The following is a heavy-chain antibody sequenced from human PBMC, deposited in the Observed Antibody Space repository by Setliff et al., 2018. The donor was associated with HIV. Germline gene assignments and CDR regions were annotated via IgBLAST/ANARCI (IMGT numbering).Heavy chain of an antibody. V-gene: IGHV3-30*01. CDR2: ISSDVSDK. J-gene: IGHJ4*02. CDR3: SRHLGYCSTTNSC. D-gene: IGHD2-2*03. Sequence: PGGSLRLSCAASGFAFRNYIFHWVRQAPGKGLEWVAIISSDVSDKTYAESVKGRFTVSRDNSKNTLYLQMNSLRGEDTAVYYCSRHLGYCSTTNSCWGQGTPVTVSS. CDR1: GFAFRNYI.